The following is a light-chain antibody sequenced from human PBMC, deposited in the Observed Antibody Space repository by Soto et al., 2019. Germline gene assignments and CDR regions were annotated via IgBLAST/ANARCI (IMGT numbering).Light chain of an antibody. V-gene: IGKV1-5*03. Sequence: DIQMTHSPSTLCASVGDRVTIPCRASQSTRSYLAWYQPKPGKAPKIRIYQASSLENGVPSRLSGSGSGTDFTLSISRLEPEDFAVYYCQQYSSLWTFGQGTKVDIK. J-gene: IGKJ1*01. CDR2: QAS. CDR1: QSTRSY. CDR3: QQYSSLWT.